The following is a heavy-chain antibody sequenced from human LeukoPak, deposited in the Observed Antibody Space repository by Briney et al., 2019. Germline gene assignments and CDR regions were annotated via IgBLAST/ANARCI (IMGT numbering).Heavy chain of an antibody. V-gene: IGHV5-10-1*01. CDR3: ARHRPGGAGDY. Sequence: GESLKISCQGSGYSFTSYWINWVRQMPGKGLEWMGRIDPSDSYTNHSPSFQGHVTISADKSLSTAYLQWGSLKASDTAMYYCARHRPGGAGDYWGQGTLVTVSS. CDR2: IDPSDSYT. J-gene: IGHJ4*02. D-gene: IGHD6-6*01. CDR1: GYSFTSYW.